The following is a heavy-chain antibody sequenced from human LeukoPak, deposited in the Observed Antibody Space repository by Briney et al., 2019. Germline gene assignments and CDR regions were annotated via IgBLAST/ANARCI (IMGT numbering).Heavy chain of an antibody. CDR2: IYYRGST. V-gene: IGHV4-59*01. CDR1: GGSISTYY. Sequence: SETLSLTCTVSGGSISTYYWSWIRPPPEKGLEWIGYIYYRGSTNYNPSLQSRVTISVDTSKNQFSLRLSSVTAADTAVYYCARGVGGARVRGVIITGLDSWGQGAQVTVSS. CDR3: ARGVGGARVRGVIITGLDS. D-gene: IGHD3-10*01. J-gene: IGHJ4*02.